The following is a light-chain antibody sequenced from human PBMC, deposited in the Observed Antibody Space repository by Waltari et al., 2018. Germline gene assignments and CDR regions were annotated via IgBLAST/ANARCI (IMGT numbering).Light chain of an antibody. V-gene: IGLV3-1*01. Sequence: YELTQPPSVSVSPGQTARITCSGDKLGDKYTCWYQKKPGQSPVLVISQDTKRPSGIPERFSGSNSGNTATLTISGTQATDEADYYCQAWDSITVVFGGGTKLTVL. CDR3: QAWDSITVV. CDR1: KLGDKY. CDR2: QDT. J-gene: IGLJ2*01.